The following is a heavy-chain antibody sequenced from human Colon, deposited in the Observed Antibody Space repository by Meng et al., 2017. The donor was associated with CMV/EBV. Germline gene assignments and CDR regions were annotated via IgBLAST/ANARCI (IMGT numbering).Heavy chain of an antibody. J-gene: IGHJ6*02. D-gene: IGHD5-24*01. CDR2: LNPNSGYT. CDR3: ARDVDRNFGDATQKLYAMGV. Sequence: ASVKVSCKASGGTSSSYAIHWVRQAPGQGLEWMGWLNPNSGYTRLAGHFQGRLTMTRDTSVSTAYMELSSLKSDDTAVYYCARDVDRNFGDATQKLYAMGVWGQGTTVTVSS. V-gene: IGHV1-2*02. CDR1: GGTSSSYA.